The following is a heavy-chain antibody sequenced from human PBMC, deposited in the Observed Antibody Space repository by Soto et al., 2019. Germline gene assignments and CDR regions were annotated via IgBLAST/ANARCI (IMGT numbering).Heavy chain of an antibody. D-gene: IGHD5-12*01. CDR1: GFTFSSYA. J-gene: IGHJ4*02. Sequence: QPGGSLRLSCAASGFTFSSYAMHWVRQAPGKGLEWVAVISYDGSNKYYADSVKGRFTIARDNSKNKLYLQMNSLRAEDTAVDYCARDGIRDGYNWLVDYWGQGTLVTVPS. V-gene: IGHV3-30-3*01. CDR2: ISYDGSNK. CDR3: ARDGIRDGYNWLVDY.